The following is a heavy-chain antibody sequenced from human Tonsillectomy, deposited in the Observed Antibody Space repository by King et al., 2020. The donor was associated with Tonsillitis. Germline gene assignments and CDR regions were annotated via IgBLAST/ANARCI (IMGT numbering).Heavy chain of an antibody. CDR2: LYYGVST. J-gene: IGHJ5*02. D-gene: IGHD6-19*01. CDR1: GGSISSYNYY. V-gene: IGHV4-39*01. CDR3: ARPSVAVAGRGWFDP. Sequence: QLQESGPGLVKPSETLSLTCTVSGGSISSYNYYWGWIRQPPGKGLEWIGSLYYGVSTHYSPSLKSRVSISVDTSKSQVSLKLSSVTAADTAVYYCARPSVAVAGRGWFDPWGQGTLVTVSS.